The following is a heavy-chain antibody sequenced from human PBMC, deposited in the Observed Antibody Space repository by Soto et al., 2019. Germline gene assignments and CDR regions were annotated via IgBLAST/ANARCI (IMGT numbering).Heavy chain of an antibody. J-gene: IGHJ6*03. CDR1: GFTFSSYS. CDR2: ISSSSSTI. CDR3: ARDYSGDDYYYYMDV. D-gene: IGHD1-26*01. V-gene: IGHV3-48*01. Sequence: GGSLRLSCAASGFTFSSYSMNWVRQAPGKGLEWVSYISSSSSTIYYADSVKGRFTISRDNAKNSLYLQMNSLRAEDTAVYYCARDYSGDDYYYYMDVWGKGTTVTVSS.